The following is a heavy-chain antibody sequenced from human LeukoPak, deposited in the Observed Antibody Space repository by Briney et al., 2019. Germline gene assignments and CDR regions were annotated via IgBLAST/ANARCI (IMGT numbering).Heavy chain of an antibody. Sequence: PGGSLRLSCVASGFSFDDYGMMWVRQAPGKGLEWVSAISGSGGSTYYADSVKGRFTISRDNSKNTLYLQTNSLRAEDTAVYYCAKDQGAGYYGSGNDYWGQGTLVTVSS. V-gene: IGHV3-23*01. CDR3: AKDQGAGYYGSGNDY. CDR1: GFSFDDYG. J-gene: IGHJ4*02. CDR2: ISGSGGST. D-gene: IGHD3-10*01.